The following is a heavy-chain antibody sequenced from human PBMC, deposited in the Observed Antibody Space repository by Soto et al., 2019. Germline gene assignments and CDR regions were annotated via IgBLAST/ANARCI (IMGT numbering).Heavy chain of an antibody. J-gene: IGHJ6*02. CDR3: ARLRKFGGVIDYYYYYGMDV. Sequence: SETLSLTCTVSGGSISSGGYYWSWIRQHPGKGLEWIGYIYYSGSTYYNPSLKSRVTISVDTSKNQFSLKLSSVTAADTAVYYCARLRKFGGVIDYYYYYGMDVWGQGTTVTVSS. D-gene: IGHD3-16*02. CDR1: GGSISSGGYY. CDR2: IYYSGST. V-gene: IGHV4-31*03.